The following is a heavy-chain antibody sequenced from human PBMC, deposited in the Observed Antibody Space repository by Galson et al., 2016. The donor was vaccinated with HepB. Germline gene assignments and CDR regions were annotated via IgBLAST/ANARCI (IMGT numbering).Heavy chain of an antibody. Sequence: SVKVSCKASGYTFTNYGFSWVRQAPGKGLEWMGWISTYNGNTKYAQKFQGRVTMTTDTSTSTAYMALRSLRFDDTAVYYCAPWLVGTRIKASLGGVIGELQARSSGQKYFDSWGQGTLVTVSS. V-gene: IGHV1-18*04. D-gene: IGHD1-26*01. CDR2: ISTYNGNT. CDR1: GYTFTNYG. CDR3: APWLVGTRIKASLGGVIGELQARSSGQKYFDS. J-gene: IGHJ4*02.